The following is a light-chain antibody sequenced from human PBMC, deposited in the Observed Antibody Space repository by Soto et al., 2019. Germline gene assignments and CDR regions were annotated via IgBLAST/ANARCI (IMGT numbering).Light chain of an antibody. CDR2: KAS. V-gene: IGKV1-5*03. CDR3: QQYERYST. CDR1: QNIYTW. J-gene: IGKJ1*01. Sequence: EIQMTQSPSTLSASVGDRVTITCRASQNIYTWLAWYQQKPGIAPKLLIYKASTLQSGVPSRFSGSGSGTDFTLTISGLQPDDSAAYYCQQYERYSTFGQGTKV.